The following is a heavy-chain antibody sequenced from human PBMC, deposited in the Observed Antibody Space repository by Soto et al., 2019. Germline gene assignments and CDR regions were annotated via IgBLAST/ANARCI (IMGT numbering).Heavy chain of an antibody. V-gene: IGHV3-21*01. CDR3: ARDRRPAAPRGDWFDP. CDR1: GFTFSSYS. CDR2: ISSSSSYI. Sequence: EVQLVESGGGLVQPGGSLRLSCAASGFTFSSYSMNWVCQAPGKGLEWVSSISSSSSYIYYADSVKGRFTISRDNAKNSLYLQMNSLRAEDTAVYYCARDRRPAAPRGDWFDPWGQGTLVTVSS. D-gene: IGHD2-2*01. J-gene: IGHJ5*02.